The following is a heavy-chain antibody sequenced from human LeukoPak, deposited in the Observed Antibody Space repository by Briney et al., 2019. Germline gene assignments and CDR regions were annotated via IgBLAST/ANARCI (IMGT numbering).Heavy chain of an antibody. V-gene: IGHV3-33*07. CDR3: TRYNNDHFDY. Sequence: MKLQSARNAFTFGRYYMYGVAQSPDKELEWVAVIAYDGSRAFYADSVKGRFTISRDNSKNTMSVQMDDLRAEDTAVYYCTRYNNDHFDYWGQGTLVTVSS. J-gene: IGHJ4*02. CDR2: IAYDGSRA. CDR1: AFTFGRYY. D-gene: IGHD1-14*01.